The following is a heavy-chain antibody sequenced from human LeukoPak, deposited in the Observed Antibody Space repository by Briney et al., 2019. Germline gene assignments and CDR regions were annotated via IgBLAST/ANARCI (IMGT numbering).Heavy chain of an antibody. CDR2: IIPIFGTA. J-gene: IGHJ5*02. D-gene: IGHD2-15*01. CDR3: ARDHHCSGGSRPNWFDP. CDR1: GGTFSSYA. Sequence: ASVKVSCKASGGTFSSYAISWVRQAPGQGLEWMGGIIPIFGTANYAQKFQGRVTITTDESTSTAYMELSSLRSEDTAVYYCARDHHCSGGSRPNWFDPWGQGTLVTVSS. V-gene: IGHV1-69*05.